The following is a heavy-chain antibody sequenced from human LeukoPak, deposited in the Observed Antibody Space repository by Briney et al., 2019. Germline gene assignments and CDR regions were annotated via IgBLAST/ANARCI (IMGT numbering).Heavy chain of an antibody. V-gene: IGHV3-7*03. J-gene: IGHJ4*02. CDR3: AKDTRSGEFFDY. Sequence: GGSLRLSCAASGFTFSSYWMSWVRQAPGKGLEWVATIRQDGSQKYYVDSVKGRFTISRDNAKNSLYLQMNSLRAEDTALYYCAKDTRSGEFFDYWGQGTLVTVSS. D-gene: IGHD1-14*01. CDR2: IRQDGSQK. CDR1: GFTFSSYW.